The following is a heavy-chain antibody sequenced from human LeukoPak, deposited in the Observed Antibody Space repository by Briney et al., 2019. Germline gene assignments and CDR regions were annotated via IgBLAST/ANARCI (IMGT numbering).Heavy chain of an antibody. Sequence: PSETLSLTCTVSGGSISSYFWSWIRQPPGKGLEWIGYIYDSGSTNYNPSLKRRVTISVDTSKNQFSLELRSVTAADSAVYYCARLTRFYYYMDVWGKGTTVTISS. V-gene: IGHV4-59*03. D-gene: IGHD1-14*01. CDR3: ARLTRFYYYMDV. CDR1: GGSISSYF. CDR2: IYDSGST. J-gene: IGHJ6*03.